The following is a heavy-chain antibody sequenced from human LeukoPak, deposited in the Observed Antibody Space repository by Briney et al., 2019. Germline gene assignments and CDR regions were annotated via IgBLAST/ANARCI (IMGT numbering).Heavy chain of an antibody. Sequence: SETLSLTCTVSGGSISSSSYYWGWIHQPPGKGLEWIGSIYYSGSTYYNSSLKSRVTISVDTSKNQFPLKLTSVTAADTAVYYCARKGDVVVVAGNWFDPWGQGTLVIVSS. D-gene: IGHD2-15*01. CDR3: ARKGDVVVVAGNWFDP. CDR1: GGSISSSSYY. J-gene: IGHJ5*02. V-gene: IGHV4-39*01. CDR2: IYYSGST.